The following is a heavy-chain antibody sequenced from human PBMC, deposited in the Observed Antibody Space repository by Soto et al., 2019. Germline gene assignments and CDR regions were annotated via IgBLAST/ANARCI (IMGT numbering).Heavy chain of an antibody. D-gene: IGHD5-18*01. CDR1: GGSISNAAYS. Sequence: NPSETLSLTCTVSGGSISNAAYSWSWIRQPPGKGLEWIGYIYPSGMPFYNPSLRSRVTISIDRSNDQFSLNLKSVTAADTAVYYCARERGGYGLFDSWGQGTLVT. CDR2: IYPSGMP. CDR3: ARERGGYGLFDS. V-gene: IGHV4-30-2*01. J-gene: IGHJ4*02.